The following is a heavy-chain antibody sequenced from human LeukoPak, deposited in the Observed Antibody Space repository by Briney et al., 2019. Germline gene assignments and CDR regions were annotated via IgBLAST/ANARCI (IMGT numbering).Heavy chain of an antibody. CDR1: GGSVSGYY. D-gene: IGHD6-19*01. CDR3: ARWYSSGWAFDY. V-gene: IGHV4-59*08. J-gene: IGHJ4*02. Sequence: SETLSLTCTVSGGSVSGYYWSWIRQPPGKGLEWIGYIYYSGSTNYNPSLKSRVTISVDTSKNQFSLKLSSVTAADTAVYYCARWYSSGWAFDYWGQGALVTVSS. CDR2: IYYSGST.